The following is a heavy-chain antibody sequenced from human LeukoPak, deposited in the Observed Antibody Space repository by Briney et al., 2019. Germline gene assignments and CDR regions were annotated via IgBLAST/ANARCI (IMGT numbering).Heavy chain of an antibody. CDR3: AKATDSTDYYDSSGYPGY. J-gene: IGHJ4*02. V-gene: IGHV3-30*18. Sequence: QPGGSLTLSCAASGFTLSRYGMHWVRQAPGKGLEGVAVISYGGSNKYYADSVKGRFTISRDNSKNTLYLQMNSLRAEDTAVHYCAKATDSTDYYDSSGYPGYWGQGTLVTVSS. D-gene: IGHD3-22*01. CDR2: ISYGGSNK. CDR1: GFTLSRYG.